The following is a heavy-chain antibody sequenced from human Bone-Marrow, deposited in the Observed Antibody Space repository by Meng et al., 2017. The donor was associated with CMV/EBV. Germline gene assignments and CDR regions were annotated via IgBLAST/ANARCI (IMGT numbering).Heavy chain of an antibody. V-gene: IGHV3-74*01. Sequence: GGSLRLSCAASGFTFSNYWMHWVRQVPEKGLVWVSRINSDGSTTTYADSVKGRFTISRDNAKNTLYLQMNSLRVEDTAVYYCARDNPGYSSSWYVPYYYGMDVWGQGTTVTVSS. CDR3: ARDNPGYSSSWYVPYYYGMDV. CDR2: INSDGSTT. J-gene: IGHJ6*02. D-gene: IGHD6-13*01. CDR1: GFTFSNYW.